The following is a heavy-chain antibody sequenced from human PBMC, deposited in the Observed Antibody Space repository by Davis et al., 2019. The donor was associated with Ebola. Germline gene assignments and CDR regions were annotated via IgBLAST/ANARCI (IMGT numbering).Heavy chain of an antibody. Sequence: ASVQVSCKASGYTFTGYYMHWVRQAPGQGLEWMGWINPNSGGTNYAQKLQGRVTMTRDTSISTAYMELSRLRSDDTAVYYCARDKPSTTPGNFDYWGQGTLVTVSS. CDR3: ARDKPSTTPGNFDY. CDR1: GYTFTGYY. V-gene: IGHV1-2*02. J-gene: IGHJ4*02. D-gene: IGHD2-2*01. CDR2: INPNSGGT.